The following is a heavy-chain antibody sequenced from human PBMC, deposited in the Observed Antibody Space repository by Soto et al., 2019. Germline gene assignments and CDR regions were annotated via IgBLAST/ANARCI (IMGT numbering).Heavy chain of an antibody. CDR2: IIPILGIA. CDR1: GGTFSSYT. J-gene: IGHJ4*02. D-gene: IGHD2-21*02. Sequence: QVQLVQSGAEVKKPGSSVKVSCKASGGTFSSYTISWVRQAPGQGLEWMGRIIPILGIANYAQKFQGRVTITADKATSTAYMELSSLRSEDTAVYYCAIVVVTAIGYCDYWGQGTLVTVSS. V-gene: IGHV1-69*02. CDR3: AIVVVTAIGYCDY.